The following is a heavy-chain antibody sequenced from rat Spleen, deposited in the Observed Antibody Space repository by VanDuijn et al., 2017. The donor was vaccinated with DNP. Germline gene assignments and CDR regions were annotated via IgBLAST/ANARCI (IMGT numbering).Heavy chain of an antibody. CDR2: ITNTGGST. V-gene: IGHV5-31*01. Sequence: EVKLVESGGGLVQPGRSLKLSCAASGFNFNDHWMGWVRQAPGKGLEWVASITNTGGSTYYPDSVKGRFTISRDNAKSTLYLQMNSLRSEDTATYYCATHTAGSPLFDDWGQGVMVTVSS. J-gene: IGHJ2*01. CDR3: ATHTAGSPLFDD. D-gene: IGHD1-4*01. CDR1: GFNFNDHW.